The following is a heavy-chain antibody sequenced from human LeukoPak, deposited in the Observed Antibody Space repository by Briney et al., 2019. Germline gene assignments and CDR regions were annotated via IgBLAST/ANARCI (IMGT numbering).Heavy chain of an antibody. V-gene: IGHV3-11*01. CDR3: ARLHVKFYCSGGSCYPGH. J-gene: IGHJ4*02. Sequence: GGSLRLSCEASGFTFSDPYMSWIRQAPGKGLECLSYISGSGTDINYADSVRGRFTISRDNAKNSLYLQMNSLRAEDTAVYYCARLHVKFYCSGGSCYPGHWGQGTLVTVSS. CDR2: ISGSGTDI. CDR1: GFTFSDPY. D-gene: IGHD2-15*01.